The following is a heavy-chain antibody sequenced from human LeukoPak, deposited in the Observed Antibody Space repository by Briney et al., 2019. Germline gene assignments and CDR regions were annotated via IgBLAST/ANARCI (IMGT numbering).Heavy chain of an antibody. V-gene: IGHV3-23*01. J-gene: IGHJ6*01. CDR3: AKDGGAIVINFCWHLDV. D-gene: IGHD2/OR15-2a*01. CDR1: GFTFSNYA. Sequence: PGGSLRLSCAASGFTFSNYAMTWVRQAPGKGLEWVSTICGGGDCTFYADSVKGRFTISRDNSKNILYLQMNSLRAEDTAVYYCAKDGGAIVINFCWHLDVWGIGATVTVSS. CDR2: ICGGGDCT.